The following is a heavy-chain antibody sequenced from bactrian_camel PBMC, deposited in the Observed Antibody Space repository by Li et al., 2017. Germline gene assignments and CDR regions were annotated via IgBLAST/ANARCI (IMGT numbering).Heavy chain of an antibody. CDR2: ISTDGIP. CDR1: GYRYASYC. V-gene: IGHV3S56*01. Sequence: HVQLVESGGDSVQAGGALRLSCTASGYRYASYCMGWFRQAPGKEREGVASISTDGIPTYADSVKGRFTASRDNAKDTVYLQMTSLKPDDTAMYYCKVQAVESMGCPSLLASRQYWGQGTQVTVS. J-gene: IGHJ4*01. D-gene: IGHD5*01. CDR3: KVQAVESMGCPSLLASRQY.